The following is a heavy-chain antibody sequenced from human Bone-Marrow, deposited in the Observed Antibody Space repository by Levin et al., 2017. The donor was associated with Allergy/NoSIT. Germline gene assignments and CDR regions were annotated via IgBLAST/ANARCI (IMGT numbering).Heavy chain of an antibody. Sequence: PGGSLRLSCATSGFTFSNYYMHWVRQAPGKGLEWVAVVSSDGTNPYYADSVKGRFTISRDNSKSTLHLQINSLKPEDTAVYYCARGHYDFWSAFNYWGQGTLVTVSS. CDR3: ARGHYDFWSAFNY. D-gene: IGHD3-3*01. V-gene: IGHV3-30-3*01. CDR1: GFTFSNYY. CDR2: VSSDGTNP. J-gene: IGHJ4*02.